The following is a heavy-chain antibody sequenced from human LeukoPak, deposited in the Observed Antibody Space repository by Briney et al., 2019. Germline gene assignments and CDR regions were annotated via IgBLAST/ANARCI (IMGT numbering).Heavy chain of an antibody. Sequence: GGSLRLSCAASGVTFSNHWMHWVRQAPGKGLMWVSRINRDGSRTDYADSVKGRFTISRDDAKNTLYLQVNSLRAEDTAVYFCARGGSDTAMAHDYWGQGTLVTVSS. CDR2: INRDGSRT. D-gene: IGHD5-18*01. V-gene: IGHV3-74*01. CDR1: GVTFSNHW. J-gene: IGHJ4*02. CDR3: ARGGSDTAMAHDY.